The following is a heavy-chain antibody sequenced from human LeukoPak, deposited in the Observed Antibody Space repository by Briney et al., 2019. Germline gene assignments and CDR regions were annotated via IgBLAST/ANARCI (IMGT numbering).Heavy chain of an antibody. V-gene: IGHV1-46*01. Sequence: ASVKVSCKSSGYSFTSYYMHWVRQAPGQGLEWMGIINPNGGSTSYAEKFQGRVTMTRDTSTTTLYMELSSLRSEDTAVYYCARDLSGQRYFDYWGQGTLVTVSS. CDR1: GYSFTSYY. CDR2: INPNGGST. CDR3: ARDLSGQRYFDY. D-gene: IGHD2/OR15-2a*01. J-gene: IGHJ4*02.